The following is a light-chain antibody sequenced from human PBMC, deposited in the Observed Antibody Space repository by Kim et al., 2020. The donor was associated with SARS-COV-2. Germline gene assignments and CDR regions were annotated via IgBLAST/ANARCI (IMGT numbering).Light chain of an antibody. CDR1: RSDVRGYNY. V-gene: IGLV2-8*01. J-gene: IGLJ3*02. CDR3: SSYAGSNNLV. CDR2: EVS. Sequence: GHSVTISCTGTRSDVRGYNYVSWYQQHPGKAPQLMIYEVSKRPSGVPDRFSGSKSGNTASLTVSGLQAEDEADYYCSSYAGSNNLVFGGGTQLTVL.